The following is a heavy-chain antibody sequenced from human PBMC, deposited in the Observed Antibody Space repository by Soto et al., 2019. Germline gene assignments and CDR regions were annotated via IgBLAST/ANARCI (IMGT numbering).Heavy chain of an antibody. CDR1: GYTFTSYA. CDR2: INAGNGNT. CDR3: ARPIAVAGTGAFDI. J-gene: IGHJ3*02. D-gene: IGHD6-19*01. V-gene: IGHV1-3*01. Sequence: GASVKVSCKASGYTFTSYAMHWVRQAPGQRLEWMGWINAGNGNTKYSQKFQGRVTITRDTSASTAYMELSSLRSEDTAVYYCARPIAVAGTGAFDIWGQGTMVTVSS.